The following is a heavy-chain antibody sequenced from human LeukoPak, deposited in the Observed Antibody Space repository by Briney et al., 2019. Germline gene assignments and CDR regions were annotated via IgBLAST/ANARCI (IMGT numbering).Heavy chain of an antibody. CDR2: IKSKTDGGTT. V-gene: IGHV3-15*01. Sequence: GGSLRLSCAASGFTLSNAWMSWVRQAPGKGLEWVGRIKSKTDGGTTDYAAPVKGRFTISRDDSKNTLYLQMNSLKTEDTAVYYRTTDPVVPPASLAYWGQGTLVTVSS. D-gene: IGHD2-2*01. J-gene: IGHJ4*02. CDR1: GFTLSNAW. CDR3: TTDPVVPPASLAY.